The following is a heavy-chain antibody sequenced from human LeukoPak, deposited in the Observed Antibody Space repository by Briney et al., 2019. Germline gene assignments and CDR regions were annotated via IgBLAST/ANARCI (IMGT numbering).Heavy chain of an antibody. CDR2: IYYSGST. Sequence: SETLSLTCTVSGGSISSYYWSWIRQPPGKGLEWIGYIYYSGSTNYSPSLKSRVTISVDTSKNQFSLKLSSVTAADTAVYYCARGVPPKYYFDYWGQGTLVTVSS. V-gene: IGHV4-59*01. J-gene: IGHJ4*02. CDR1: GGSISSYY. CDR3: ARGVPPKYYFDY.